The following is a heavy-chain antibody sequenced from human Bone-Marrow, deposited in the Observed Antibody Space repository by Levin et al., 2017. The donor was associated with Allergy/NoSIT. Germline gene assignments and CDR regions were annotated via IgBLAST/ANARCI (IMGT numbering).Heavy chain of an antibody. CDR1: GDTFRSFA. J-gene: IGHJ5*02. V-gene: IGHV1-69*06. CDR2: IFPKFGTT. D-gene: IGHD1-26*01. Sequence: PVASVKVSCKASGDTFRSFAIIWVRQAPGQGLEWMGVIFPKFGTTYYAQQFQGRVTITADTSTNTAYLDLSSLRSGDTAVYYCARQVVGDISGDFDPWGQGTLVTVSS. CDR3: ARQVVGDISGDFDP.